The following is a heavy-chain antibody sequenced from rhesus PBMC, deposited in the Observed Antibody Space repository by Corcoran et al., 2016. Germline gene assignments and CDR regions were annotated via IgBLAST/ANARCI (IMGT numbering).Heavy chain of an antibody. V-gene: IGHV4-99*01. CDR2: ISVSSGIT. CDR3: ACPFTAAGGY. D-gene: IGHD6-25*01. Sequence: QVQLQESGPGLVKPSETLSLTCAVSGYSISSGYYWGWIRQPPGKGLEYIGYISVSSGITYYNPSLRGRVTISKDTPRNQVSLRLGAGTAADSAVYDCACPFTAAGGYWVQGVRVTVSS. CDR1: GYSISSGYY. J-gene: IGHJ4*01.